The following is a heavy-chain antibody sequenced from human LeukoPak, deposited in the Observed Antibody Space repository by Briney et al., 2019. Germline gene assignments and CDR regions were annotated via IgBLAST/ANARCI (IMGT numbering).Heavy chain of an antibody. Sequence: ASVKVSCKASGYTFIGDYMHWVRQAPGQGFEWMGWINPNSGGTNYAQKFQGRVTMTRDTSISTAYMELSRLRSDDTAVYYCARDASGAKDNWFDPWGQGTLVTVSS. D-gene: IGHD6-25*01. CDR2: INPNSGGT. J-gene: IGHJ5*02. CDR1: GYTFIGDY. CDR3: ARDASGAKDNWFDP. V-gene: IGHV1-2*02.